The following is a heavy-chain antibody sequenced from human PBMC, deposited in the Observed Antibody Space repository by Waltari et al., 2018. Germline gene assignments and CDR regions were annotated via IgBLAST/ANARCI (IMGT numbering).Heavy chain of an antibody. J-gene: IGHJ4*02. D-gene: IGHD5-12*01. CDR2: IIPILGIA. CDR1: GGPFSSYT. Sequence: QVQLVQSGAEVKKPGSSVKVSCKASGGPFSSYTISWVRQAPGQGLEWMGRIIPILGIANYAQKFQGRVTITADKSTSTAYMELSSLRSEDTAVYYCARDWANTIYEEGPFDYWGQGTLVTVSS. CDR3: ARDWANTIYEEGPFDY. V-gene: IGHV1-69*08.